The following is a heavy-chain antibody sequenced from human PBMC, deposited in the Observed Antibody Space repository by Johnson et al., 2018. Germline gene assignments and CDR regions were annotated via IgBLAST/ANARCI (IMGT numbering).Heavy chain of an antibody. V-gene: IGHV3-9*01. J-gene: IGHJ1*01. Sequence: VQLVQSGGGLVQAGRSLRLSCVASGFTFGDYVMHWVRQVPGKGLEWVSGSGWDSGNIGYGDSVKGRFTISRDNAKNSLYLQMNSLRAEDTAVYYCAKEEGGSNAGYFQHWGQGTLVIVSS. CDR1: GFTFGDYV. CDR2: SGWDSGNI. CDR3: AKEEGGSNAGYFQH. D-gene: IGHD2-8*01.